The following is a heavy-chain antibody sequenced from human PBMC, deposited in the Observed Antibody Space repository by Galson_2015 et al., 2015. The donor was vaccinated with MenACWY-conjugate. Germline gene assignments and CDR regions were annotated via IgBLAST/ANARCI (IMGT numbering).Heavy chain of an antibody. J-gene: IGHJ6*03. D-gene: IGHD3-16*01. CDR3: ARGGSTSNVYYLVDV. CDR1: GFTFSNSA. CDR2: IRTITGST. V-gene: IGHV3-23*01. Sequence: SLRLSCAASGFTFSNSAMNWVRQAPGKGLEWVSGIRTITGSTYYADSVKGRFTIPRDQSKNTLNLQMNSLRADDTAVYFCARGGSTSNVYYLVDVWGKGTTVTVSS.